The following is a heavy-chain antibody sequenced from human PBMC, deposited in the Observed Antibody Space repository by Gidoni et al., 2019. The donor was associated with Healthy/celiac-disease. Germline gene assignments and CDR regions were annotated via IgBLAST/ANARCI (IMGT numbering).Heavy chain of an antibody. CDR1: GYTFTSYG. Sequence: VQLVPSGAEVKKPGASVKVSCTASGYTFTSYGIRWVRQAPGQGLEWRGWISAYNGNTNYAQKLQGRVTMTTDTSTSTAYMELRSRRADDTAVYYCARSITIFGVVTNYYMDVWGKGTTVTVSS. V-gene: IGHV1-18*01. CDR2: ISAYNGNT. CDR3: ARSITIFGVVTNYYMDV. J-gene: IGHJ6*03. D-gene: IGHD3-3*01.